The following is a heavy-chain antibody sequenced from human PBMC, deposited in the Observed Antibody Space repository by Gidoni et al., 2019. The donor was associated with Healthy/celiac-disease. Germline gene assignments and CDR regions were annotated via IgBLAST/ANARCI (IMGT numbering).Heavy chain of an antibody. Sequence: DVQLVQSGAEVKKHGESLRISCMGSGYSFTSYWIRWVLQMPGKGLEWMGSIDPSKSYTNYSQSFQGHVTISADKSISTAYLQWSSLKASDTAMYYCARRGTEGALWDWGQGTLVTVSS. CDR2: IDPSKSYT. D-gene: IGHD1-26*01. CDR3: ARRGTEGALWD. V-gene: IGHV5-10-1*03. J-gene: IGHJ4*02. CDR1: GYSFTSYW.